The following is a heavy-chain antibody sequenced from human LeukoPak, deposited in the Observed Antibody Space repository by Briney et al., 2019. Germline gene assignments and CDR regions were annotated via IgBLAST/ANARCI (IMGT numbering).Heavy chain of an antibody. Sequence: PGGSLRLSCAASGFTFSSYTMNWVRQAPGKGLEWVSSISSSISYSYYAVSAKVRFTIYRDNAKYSLYLHMNSLGAEDTYVYYCARGPWSNSGYYYDYWGQGTLVTVSS. CDR1: GFTFSSYT. V-gene: IGHV3-21*01. CDR2: ISSSISYS. D-gene: IGHD3-22*01. CDR3: ARGPWSNSGYYYDY. J-gene: IGHJ4*02.